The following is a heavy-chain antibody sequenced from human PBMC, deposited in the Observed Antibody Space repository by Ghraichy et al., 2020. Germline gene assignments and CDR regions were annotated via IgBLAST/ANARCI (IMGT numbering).Heavy chain of an antibody. V-gene: IGHV3-13*01. CDR3: ARASSGYYEFDY. Sequence: GSLRLSCGASGFTFSSYDMHWVRQATGKGLEWVSAIGTAGDTYYPGSVKGRFTISRENAKNSLYLQMNSLRAGDTAVYYCARASSGYYEFDYWGQGTLVTVSS. J-gene: IGHJ4*02. CDR1: GFTFSSYD. D-gene: IGHD3-22*01. CDR2: IGTAGDT.